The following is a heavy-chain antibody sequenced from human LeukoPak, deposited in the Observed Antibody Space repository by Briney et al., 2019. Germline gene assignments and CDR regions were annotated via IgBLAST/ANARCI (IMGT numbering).Heavy chain of an antibody. Sequence: SVTVSCKASGGTFSSYAISWVRQAPGQGLEWMGGIIPIFGTANYAQKFQGRVTITADESTSTAYMELSSLRSEDTAVYYCASPVVTNYYYYGMDVWGQGTTVTVSS. CDR2: IIPIFGTA. V-gene: IGHV1-69*13. CDR1: GGTFSSYA. CDR3: ASPVVTNYYYYGMDV. D-gene: IGHD4-23*01. J-gene: IGHJ6*02.